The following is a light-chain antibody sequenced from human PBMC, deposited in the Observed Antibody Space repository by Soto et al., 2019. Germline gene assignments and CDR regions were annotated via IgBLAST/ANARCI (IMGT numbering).Light chain of an antibody. CDR2: GAS. J-gene: IGKJ5*01. CDR3: KQYKEWPPFT. Sequence: EIVMPQSPATLSVSPGETATLSWRASQSVSNNVAWYQQKPGQAPRLLILGASTRATGIPARFSGSGSGTEFTLSISSLQSEDFAAYYCKQYKEWPPFTFGQGTRLEIK. V-gene: IGKV3-15*01. CDR1: QSVSNN.